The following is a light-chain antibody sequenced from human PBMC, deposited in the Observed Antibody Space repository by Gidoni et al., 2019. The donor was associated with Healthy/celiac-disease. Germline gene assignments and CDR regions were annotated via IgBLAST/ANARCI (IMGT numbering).Light chain of an antibody. CDR3: HQYRNWTYLT. V-gene: IGKV3-15*01. CDR1: PAINSN. J-gene: IGKJ4*01. CDR2: GAS. Sequence: EVVMTQSPAIVSVSPGDTATLSCRASPAINSNLAWYQQRPGQAHRLLIYGASTRSTGIPARLRGSGSGTEFTLTISSLKFEDFEVYYCHQYRNWTYLTFGGGTKVDIK.